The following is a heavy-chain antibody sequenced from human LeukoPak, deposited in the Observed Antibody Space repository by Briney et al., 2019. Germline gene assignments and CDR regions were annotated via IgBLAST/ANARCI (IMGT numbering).Heavy chain of an antibody. J-gene: IGHJ4*02. Sequence: QTLSLTCAISGDSVSSNSATWNWIRQSPSRGLEWLGMTYYRPNWHNDYAVSVKNRITFTPDTSKNQFSLQLNSVNTEDTACYYCVRVIATTCYFDYWGQGTRVTVSS. D-gene: IGHD1-1*01. CDR3: VRVIATTCYFDY. V-gene: IGHV6-1*01. CDR2: TYYRPNWHN. CDR1: GDSVSSNSAT.